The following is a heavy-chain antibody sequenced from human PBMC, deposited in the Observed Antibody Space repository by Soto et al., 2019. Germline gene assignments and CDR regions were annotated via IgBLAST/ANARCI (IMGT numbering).Heavy chain of an antibody. CDR1: GFTFSSYG. D-gene: IGHD4-17*01. CDR3: ANGDEPPLDY. J-gene: IGHJ4*02. CDR2: IWYDGSNK. Sequence: QVQLVESGGGVVQPGRSLRLSCAASGFTFSSYGMHWVRQAPGKGLEWVAVIWYDGSNKYYADSVKGRFTISRDNSKNTLYLQMNSLRAEDTAVYYCANGDEPPLDYWGQGTLVTVSS. V-gene: IGHV3-33*06.